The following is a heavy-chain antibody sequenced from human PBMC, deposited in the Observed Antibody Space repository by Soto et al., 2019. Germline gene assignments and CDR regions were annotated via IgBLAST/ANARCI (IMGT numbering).Heavy chain of an antibody. Sequence: QVQLVQSGAEVKKPGSSVKVSCKASGGTFSSYAISWVRQAPGQGLEWMGGIIPIFGTANYAQKVQGRVTITADESTSTAYMELSSLRSEDTAVYYCARRGYTARGLDYYGMDVWGQGTTVTVSS. CDR1: GGTFSSYA. J-gene: IGHJ6*02. CDR2: IIPIFGTA. CDR3: ARRGYTARGLDYYGMDV. V-gene: IGHV1-69*01. D-gene: IGHD5-12*01.